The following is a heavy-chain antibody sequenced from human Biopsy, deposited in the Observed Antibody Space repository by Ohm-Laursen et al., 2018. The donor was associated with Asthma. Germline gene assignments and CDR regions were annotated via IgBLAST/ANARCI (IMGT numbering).Heavy chain of an antibody. CDR3: ARCQVGYSSGWSLLLKKIYYSGMDV. V-gene: IGHV1-69*01. CDR2: IMTVFGTT. CDR1: GGTFSNFA. Sequence: SSVKVSCKAPGGTFSNFAISWGRQAPGQGLEWLGGIMTVFGTTNYAQKFQGRVTITADESTSTAYMEVTSLRSEDTAIYYCARCQVGYSSGWSLLLKKIYYSGMDVWGQGTAVPVSS. D-gene: IGHD6-19*01. J-gene: IGHJ6*02.